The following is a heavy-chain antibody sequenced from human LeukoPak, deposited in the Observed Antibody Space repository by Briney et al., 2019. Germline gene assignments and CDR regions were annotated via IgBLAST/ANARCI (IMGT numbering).Heavy chain of an antibody. CDR1: GGSISSYY. V-gene: IGHV4-59*01. CDR2: IYYSGST. J-gene: IGHJ4*02. CDR3: ARGHSSGYYTIRINYFDY. Sequence: PSETLSLTCTVSGGSISSYYWGWIRQPPGKGLGWIGYIYYSGSTNYNPSLKSRVTISVDTSKNQFSLKLSSVTAADTAVYYCARGHSSGYYTIRINYFDYWGQGTLVTVSS. D-gene: IGHD3-22*01.